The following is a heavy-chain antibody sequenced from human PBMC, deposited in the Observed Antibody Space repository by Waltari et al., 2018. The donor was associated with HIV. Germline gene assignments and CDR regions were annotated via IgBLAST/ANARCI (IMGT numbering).Heavy chain of an antibody. CDR2: INHSGTP. CDR3: ARVWAAPYYFGTDP. V-gene: IGHV4-34*01. J-gene: IGHJ5*02. CDR1: RGSYGGYF. D-gene: IGHD3-10*01. Sequence: QVQLQQWGAGLLRPSETLSLTCDICRGSYGGYFWTWVRQSPGKGLELIGDINHSGTPNYNPSLKSRVSLSADTSKKQCSLNLTSVTAADTAVYYCARVWAAPYYFGTDPWGQGTQVTVSS.